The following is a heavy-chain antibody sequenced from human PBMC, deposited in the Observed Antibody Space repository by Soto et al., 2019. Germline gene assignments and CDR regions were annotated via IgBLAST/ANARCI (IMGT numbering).Heavy chain of an antibody. CDR3: AKHIEGAGNCYFDL. Sequence: EVQLLESGGGLVQPGGSLGLSCAASGFTFSIYAMSWVRQAPGKGPEWVSVINGRGSPTFYADSVKGRFTISRDNSKNTLYLQMNSLRAEDTAIYYCAKHIEGAGNCYFDLWGRGTLVTVSS. CDR2: INGRGSPT. D-gene: IGHD2-21*01. J-gene: IGHJ2*01. CDR1: GFTFSIYA. V-gene: IGHV3-23*01.